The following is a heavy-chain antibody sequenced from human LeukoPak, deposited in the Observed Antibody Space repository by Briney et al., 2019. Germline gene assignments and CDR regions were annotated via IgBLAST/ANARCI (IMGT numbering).Heavy chain of an antibody. CDR1: GGTFSSYA. CDR3: ARDEYYYDSSGYASPIYYFDY. Sequence: ASVKVSCKASGGTFSSYAISWVRQAPGQGLEWMGGIIPIFGTANYAQKFQGRVTITADESTSTAYMELSSLRSEDTAVYYCARDEYYYDSSGYASPIYYFDYWGQGTLVTVSS. D-gene: IGHD3-22*01. J-gene: IGHJ4*02. CDR2: IIPIFGTA. V-gene: IGHV1-69*13.